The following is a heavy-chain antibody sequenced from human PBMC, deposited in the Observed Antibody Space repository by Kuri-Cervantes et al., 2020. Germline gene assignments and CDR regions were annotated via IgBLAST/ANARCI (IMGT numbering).Heavy chain of an antibody. CDR3: ATSPEYSSSWYFLRPRDAFDI. J-gene: IGHJ3*02. CDR2: MNPNSGNT. V-gene: IGHV1-8*01. D-gene: IGHD6-13*01. Sequence: GGSLRLSCKASGYTFTSYDINWVRQATGQGLEWMGWMNPNSGNTGYAQKFQGRVTMTRNTSISTAYMELSSLRSEDTAVYYCATSPEYSSSWYFLRPRDAFDIWGQGTMVTVSS. CDR1: GYTFTSYD.